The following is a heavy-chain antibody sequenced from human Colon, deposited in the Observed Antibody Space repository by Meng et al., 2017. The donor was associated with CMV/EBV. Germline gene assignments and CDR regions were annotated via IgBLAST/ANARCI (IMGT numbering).Heavy chain of an antibody. J-gene: IGHJ4*02. CDR3: ARDKGTGAFDN. Sequence: GESLKISCAASGFTFSSYAMHLLRQAPGKGLEWVAFISYDGSKKKYADSVTGRFTISRDTPKDTLYLEVNSLKTEDTAIYYCARDKGTGAFDNWGQGSLVTVSS. CDR2: ISYDGSKK. D-gene: IGHD3/OR15-3a*01. CDR1: GFTFSSYA. V-gene: IGHV3-30*04.